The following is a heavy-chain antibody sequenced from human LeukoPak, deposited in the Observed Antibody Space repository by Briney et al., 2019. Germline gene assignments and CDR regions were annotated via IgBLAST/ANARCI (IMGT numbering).Heavy chain of an antibody. CDR1: GGSISSYY. Sequence: SETLSLTCTVSGGSISSYYWSWIRQPPGKGLEWIGYIYYSGSTNYNPSLKSRVTISVDTSKNQFSLKLSSVTAADTAVYYCASLWSGYSYYYYGMDVWGQGTTVTVSS. CDR2: IYYSGST. V-gene: IGHV4-59*12. D-gene: IGHD3-3*01. CDR3: ASLWSGYSYYYYGMDV. J-gene: IGHJ6*02.